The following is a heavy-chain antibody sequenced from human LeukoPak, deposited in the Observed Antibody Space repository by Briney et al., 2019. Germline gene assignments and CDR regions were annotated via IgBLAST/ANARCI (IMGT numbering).Heavy chain of an antibody. J-gene: IGHJ5*02. V-gene: IGHV4-59*01. Sequence: SETLSLTCTVSGDSMSFYYWSWIRQPPGKGLEWIGHIYYSGSTKYNPSLKSRVTISVDTSKNQFSLKLSSVTAADTAVYYCARSVLFDPWGQGTLVTVSS. CDR2: IYYSGST. CDR1: GDSMSFYY. CDR3: ARSVLFDP.